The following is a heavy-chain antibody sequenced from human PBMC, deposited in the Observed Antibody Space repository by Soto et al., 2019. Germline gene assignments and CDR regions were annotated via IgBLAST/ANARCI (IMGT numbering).Heavy chain of an antibody. CDR1: GFTFGDYA. D-gene: IGHD6-6*01. CDR3: TRDGFGYSSSDLYYYYYYGMDV. Sequence: GGSLRLSCTASGFTFGDYAMSWVRQAPGKGLEWVGFIRSKAYGGTTEYAASVKGRFTISRDDSKSIAYLQMTSLKTEDTAVYYCTRDGFGYSSSDLYYYYYYGMDVWGQGTTVTVSS. V-gene: IGHV3-49*04. CDR2: IRSKAYGGTT. J-gene: IGHJ6*02.